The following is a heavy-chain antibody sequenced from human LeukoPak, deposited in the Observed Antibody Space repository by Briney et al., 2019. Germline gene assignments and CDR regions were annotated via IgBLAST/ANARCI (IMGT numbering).Heavy chain of an antibody. CDR1: GGSFSGYY. V-gene: IGHV4-59*10. CDR2: IYTSGST. Sequence: SETLSLTCAVYGGSFSGYYWSWIRQPAGKGLEWIGRIYTSGSTNYNPSLKSRVTISVDTSKNQFSLKLSSVTAADTAVYYCAGEGLSRAEYFQHWGQGTLVTVSS. J-gene: IGHJ1*01. CDR3: AGEGLSRAEYFQH.